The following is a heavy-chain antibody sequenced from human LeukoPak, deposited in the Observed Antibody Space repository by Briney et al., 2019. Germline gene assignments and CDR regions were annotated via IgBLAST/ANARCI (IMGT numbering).Heavy chain of an antibody. V-gene: IGHV3-7*01. D-gene: IGHD1-1*01. Sequence: GGSLKLSCAASGFTFSRSWMSWVRQAPGKGLEWVANINPDGSEKYYVDSLKGRFTVSRDSARNSLYLEMDSLRAEDTAVYYCARGGTFVSDYWGQGTLVTVSS. CDR3: ARGGTFVSDY. CDR2: INPDGSEK. J-gene: IGHJ4*02. CDR1: GFTFSRSW.